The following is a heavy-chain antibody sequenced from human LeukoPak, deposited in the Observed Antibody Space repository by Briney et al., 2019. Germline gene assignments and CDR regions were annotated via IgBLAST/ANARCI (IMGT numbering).Heavy chain of an antibody. V-gene: IGHV1-69*05. CDR3: AREPYPEYSSSWYSYYYYYMDV. D-gene: IGHD6-13*01. J-gene: IGHJ6*03. CDR1: GGTFSSYA. Sequence: ASVKVSRKASGGTFSSYAISWVRQAPGQGLEWMGGIIPIFGTANYAQKFQGRVTITRDTSASTAYMELSSLRSEDTAVYYCAREPYPEYSSSWYSYYYYYMDVWGKGTTVTVSS. CDR2: IIPIFGTA.